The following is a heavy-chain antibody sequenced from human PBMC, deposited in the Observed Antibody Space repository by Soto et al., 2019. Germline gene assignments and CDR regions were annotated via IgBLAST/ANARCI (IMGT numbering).Heavy chain of an antibody. V-gene: IGHV3-64D*06. J-gene: IGHJ5*02. CDR3: VKVSTFYDILTGYHSPNFFDP. D-gene: IGHD3-9*01. CDR2: ISSDGDIT. Sequence: GGSLRLSCSASGFTFSEYSMHWVRQAPGKGLQYVSTISSDGDITYYADSVKGRFTISRDNSKNTLYLQMNSLRPEDTAVYYCVKVSTFYDILTGYHSPNFFDPWGQGTLGTVSA. CDR1: GFTFSEYS.